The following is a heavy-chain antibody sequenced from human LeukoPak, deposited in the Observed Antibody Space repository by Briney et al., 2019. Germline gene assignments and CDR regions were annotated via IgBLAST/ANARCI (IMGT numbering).Heavy chain of an antibody. CDR3: ARDKGGLYYYDSSGYYPSHFDY. CDR1: GYTFTSYD. Sequence: ASVKVSCKASGYTFTSYDINWVRQATGQGLEWMGWMNPNSGNTGYAQKFQGRVTMTRNTSISTAYMELSSPRSEDTAVYYCARDKGGLYYYDSSGYYPSHFDYWGQGTLVTVSS. J-gene: IGHJ4*02. D-gene: IGHD3-22*01. CDR2: MNPNSGNT. V-gene: IGHV1-8*01.